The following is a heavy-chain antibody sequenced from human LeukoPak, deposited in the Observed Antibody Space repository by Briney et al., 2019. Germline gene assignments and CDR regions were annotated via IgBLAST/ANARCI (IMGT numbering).Heavy chain of an antibody. CDR1: GGSISSYY. Sequence: SETLSLTCTVSGGSISSYYWSWIRQPPGKGLEWIGYIYYSGSTNYNPSLRSRVTISVDTSKNQFSLKLSSATAADTAVYYCARVRGKWEPLDAFDIWGQGTMVTVSS. CDR2: IYYSGST. V-gene: IGHV4-59*01. J-gene: IGHJ3*02. CDR3: ARVRGKWEPLDAFDI. D-gene: IGHD1-26*01.